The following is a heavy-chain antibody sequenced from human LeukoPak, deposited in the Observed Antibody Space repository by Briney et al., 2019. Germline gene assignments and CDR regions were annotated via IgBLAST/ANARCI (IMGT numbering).Heavy chain of an antibody. V-gene: IGHV7-4-1*02. CDR2: INTNTGNP. CDR3: ARDGEMATIENYFDY. J-gene: IGHJ4*02. D-gene: IGHD5-24*01. Sequence: EASVKVSCKASGYTFTSYAMNWVRQAPGQGLEWMGWINTNTGNPTYAQGFTGRFVFSLDTSVSTAYLQISSLKAEDTAVYYCARDGEMATIENYFDYWGQGTLVTVSS. CDR1: GYTFTSYA.